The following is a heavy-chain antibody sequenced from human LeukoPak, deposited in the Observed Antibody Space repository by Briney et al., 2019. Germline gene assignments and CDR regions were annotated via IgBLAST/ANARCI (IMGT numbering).Heavy chain of an antibody. CDR2: ISSSGTTI. D-gene: IGHD6-19*01. Sequence: PGGSLRLSCKVSGFSFSGYYMNWLRQAPGKGLEWISEISSSGTTIKYADSVKGRFTTSRDNAKNFLYLQMNSLRAEDSAVYYCAIGRSAWYYFDNWGQGTLVTVSS. J-gene: IGHJ4*02. CDR3: AIGRSAWYYFDN. CDR1: GFSFSGYY. V-gene: IGHV3-11*01.